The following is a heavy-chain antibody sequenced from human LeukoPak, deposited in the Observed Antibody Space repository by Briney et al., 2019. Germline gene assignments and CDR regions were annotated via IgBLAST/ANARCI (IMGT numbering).Heavy chain of an antibody. D-gene: IGHD6-13*01. V-gene: IGHV1-8*03. CDR1: GYTFTTYD. CDR3: ARKVAAAGTDAFDI. CDR2: MSPSSGNT. Sequence: GASVKVSCKASGYTFTTYDINWVRQAPGQGLEWMGWMSPSSGNTGYAQKFQGRVTITTDESTSTAYMELSSLRSEDTAVYYCARKVAAAGTDAFDIWGQGTMVTVSS. J-gene: IGHJ3*02.